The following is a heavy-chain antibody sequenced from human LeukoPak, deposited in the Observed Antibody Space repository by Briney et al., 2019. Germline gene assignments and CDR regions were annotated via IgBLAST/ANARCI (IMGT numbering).Heavy chain of an antibody. CDR2: IYYSGST. J-gene: IGHJ6*02. CDR1: GGSISSSSYY. Sequence: SETLSLTCTVSGGSISSSSYYWGWIRQPPGKGLEWIGSIYYSGSTNYNPSLKSRVTISVDTSKNQFSLKLSSVTAADTAVYYCARDSFGYSYGYYYYYGMDVWGQGTTVTVSS. D-gene: IGHD5-18*01. V-gene: IGHV4-39*07. CDR3: ARDSFGYSYGYYYYYGMDV.